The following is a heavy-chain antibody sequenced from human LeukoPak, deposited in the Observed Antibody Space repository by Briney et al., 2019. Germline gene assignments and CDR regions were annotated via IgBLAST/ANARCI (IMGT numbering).Heavy chain of an antibody. CDR3: ANQKGYRSGGSCYPDSDY. V-gene: IGHV1-2*02. CDR2: INPNSGGT. Sequence: GASVNVSCKASGYTFTSYYMHWVRQAPGQGLEWMGWINPNSGGTNYAQKFQGRVTMTRDTSISTAYMELSRLRSDDTAVYYCANQKGYRSGGSCYPDSDYWGQGTLVTVSS. CDR1: GYTFTSYY. J-gene: IGHJ4*02. D-gene: IGHD2-15*01.